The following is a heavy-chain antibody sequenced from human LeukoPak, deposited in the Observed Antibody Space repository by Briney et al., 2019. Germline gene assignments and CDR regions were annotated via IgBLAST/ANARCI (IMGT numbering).Heavy chain of an antibody. CDR2: INSDGSST. D-gene: IGHD6-19*01. CDR1: GFTFGSYW. Sequence: PGGSLRLSCAASGFTFGSYWMHWVRQAPGKGLVWVSRINSDGSSTSYADSVKGRFTISRDNAKNTLYLQMNSLRAEDTAVYYCVPEEKYSSGWYYFDYWGQGTLVTVSS. J-gene: IGHJ4*02. V-gene: IGHV3-74*01. CDR3: VPEEKYSSGWYYFDY.